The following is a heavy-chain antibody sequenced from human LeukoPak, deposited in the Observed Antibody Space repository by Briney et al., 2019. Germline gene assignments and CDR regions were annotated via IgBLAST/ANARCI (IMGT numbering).Heavy chain of an antibody. CDR1: GYSFTTYY. CDR2: INPRGGST. J-gene: IGHJ4*02. CDR3: ARSNREGSNWNAFDY. D-gene: IGHD5-24*01. V-gene: IGHV1-46*01. Sequence: ASVKVSCKASGYSFTTYYLHWVRQAPGQGLEWMAIINPRGGSTTYAQKFQGRVTMTRDTSTSTVYMELSSLRYEDTAVYYCARSNREGSNWNAFDYWGQGTLVTVSS.